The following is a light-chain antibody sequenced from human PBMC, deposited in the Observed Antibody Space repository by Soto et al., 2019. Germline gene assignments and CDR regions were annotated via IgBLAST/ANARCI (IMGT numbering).Light chain of an antibody. CDR1: SRDVGNYTF. CDR3: SSYTSGSVL. J-gene: IGLJ3*02. Sequence: QSALTQPASVSGSPGQSITVSCTGTSRDVGNYTFVSWYQQHPGKAPKVIIYDVSNRPSGVSDRFSASKSGNTASLTISGLQTEDEAVYFCSSYTSGSVLFGGGTKVTVL. CDR2: DVS. V-gene: IGLV2-14*01.